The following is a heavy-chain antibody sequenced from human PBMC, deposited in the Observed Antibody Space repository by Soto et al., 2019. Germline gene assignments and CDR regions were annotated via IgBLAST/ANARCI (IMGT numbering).Heavy chain of an antibody. CDR3: ARGAVERGILHGDSY. J-gene: IGHJ4*02. Sequence: GGSLRLSCAASGFTFSSYSMNWVRQAPGKGLEWVSSISSSSSYIYYADSVKGRFTISRDNAKNSLYLQMNSLRAEDTAVYYCARGAVERGILHGDSYWGQGTLVTVSS. CDR2: ISSSSSYI. D-gene: IGHD4-17*01. CDR1: GFTFSSYS. V-gene: IGHV3-21*01.